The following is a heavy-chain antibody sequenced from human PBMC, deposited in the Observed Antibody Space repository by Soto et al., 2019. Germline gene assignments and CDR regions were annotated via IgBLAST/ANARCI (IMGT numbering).Heavy chain of an antibody. CDR1: GFSLSTSGVG. J-gene: IGHJ4*02. CDR2: LYWDEDN. CDR3: AHRQRSVYFYY. Sequence: QITLKESGPTLVKPTQTLTLTCTFSGFSLSTSGVGVGWIRQPPRKALEWLALLYWDEDNRYNPSLKSRLTITKDTTKNQVVLTMTNNDSVDTATYYCAHRQRSVYFYYWVQGTLDAVSS. V-gene: IGHV2-5*02.